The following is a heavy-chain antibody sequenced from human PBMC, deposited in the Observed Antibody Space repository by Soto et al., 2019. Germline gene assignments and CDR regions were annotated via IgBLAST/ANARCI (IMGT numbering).Heavy chain of an antibody. J-gene: IGHJ4*02. CDR2: MNPNSGNT. D-gene: IGHD3-3*01. V-gene: IGHV1-8*01. CDR1: GYTFTSYD. CDR3: ARDTDGLRFLEWLSPGARGY. Sequence: SVKVSCKASGYTFTSYDINWVRQATGQGLEWMGWMNPNSGNTGYAQKFQGRVTMTRNTSISTAYMELSSLRSEDTAVYYCARDTDGLRFLEWLSPGARGYSSQGTCVTV.